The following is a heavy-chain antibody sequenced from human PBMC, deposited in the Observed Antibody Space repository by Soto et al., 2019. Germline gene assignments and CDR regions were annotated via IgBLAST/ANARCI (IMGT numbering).Heavy chain of an antibody. CDR3: ATDSMVRGVIGGSGTFDY. Sequence: VQLVQSGAEVKKPGASVKVSCKVSGYTLTELSMHWVRQAPGKGLEWMGGFDPEYGETIYAQKFQGRVTMTEDTSTDTAYMGLSSLRSEDTAVYYCATDSMVRGVIGGSGTFDYWGQGTLVTVSS. CDR2: FDPEYGET. D-gene: IGHD3-10*01. J-gene: IGHJ4*02. V-gene: IGHV1-24*01. CDR1: GYTLTELS.